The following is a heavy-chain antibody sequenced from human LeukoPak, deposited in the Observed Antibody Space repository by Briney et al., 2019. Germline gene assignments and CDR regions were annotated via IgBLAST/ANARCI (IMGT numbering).Heavy chain of an antibody. J-gene: IGHJ4*02. Sequence: GASVKVSCKPSGHTFTGYYIQWVRQAPGEGLEWMGWINPNSGGTKYAQKFQGRVTMTRDTSVNTAYMELTSLRSDDTTVYYCAAARGELLPGYWGQGTLVTVSS. V-gene: IGHV1-2*02. CDR2: INPNSGGT. CDR1: GHTFTGYY. D-gene: IGHD1-26*01. CDR3: AAARGELLPGY.